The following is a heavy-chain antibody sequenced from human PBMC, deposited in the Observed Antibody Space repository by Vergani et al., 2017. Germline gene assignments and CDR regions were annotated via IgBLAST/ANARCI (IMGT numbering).Heavy chain of an antibody. CDR3: ARDGPYSGYYAFDI. J-gene: IGHJ3*02. D-gene: IGHD5-12*01. CDR2: IKQDGSEK. Sequence: EVQLVESGGGLVQPGGSLRLSCAASGFTFSSYWMSWVRQAPGKGLEWVANIKQDGSEKYYVDSVKGRFTISRDNAKNSLYLQMNSLRAEDTAVYYCARDGPYSGYYAFDIWGQGTMVTVSS. V-gene: IGHV3-7*01. CDR1: GFTFSSYW.